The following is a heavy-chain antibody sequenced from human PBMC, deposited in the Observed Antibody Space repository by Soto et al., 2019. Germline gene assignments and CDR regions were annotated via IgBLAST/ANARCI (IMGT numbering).Heavy chain of an antibody. CDR3: AREPTAVDSSGSWFDP. J-gene: IGHJ5*02. CDR1: GDSISRYY. Sequence: SETLSLTCTVSGDSISRYYWSWIRQPPGKGLEWIGYIYYSGSTNYNPSLKSRVTISVDTSKNQFSLRLSSVTAADTAVCYCAREPTAVDSSGSWFDPWGQGTLVTVSS. CDR2: IYYSGST. D-gene: IGHD3-22*01. V-gene: IGHV4-59*01.